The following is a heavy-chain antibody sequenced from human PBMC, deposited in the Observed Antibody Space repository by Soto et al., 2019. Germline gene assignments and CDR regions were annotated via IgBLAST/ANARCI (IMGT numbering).Heavy chain of an antibody. J-gene: IGHJ4*02. Sequence: QITLKESGPTLVRPTQTLTLTCTFSGFSLTTSGVGVGWIRQPPGKALEWLAVIYWDDDKRYSSSLKSRLTITQDTSKNLVVLTMTIMDSVVTATYYGAHHPYYGLGSYSFHYWGQGTLVTVSS. CDR1: GFSLTTSGVG. CDR2: IYWDDDK. V-gene: IGHV2-5*02. D-gene: IGHD3-10*01. CDR3: AHHPYYGLGSYSFHY.